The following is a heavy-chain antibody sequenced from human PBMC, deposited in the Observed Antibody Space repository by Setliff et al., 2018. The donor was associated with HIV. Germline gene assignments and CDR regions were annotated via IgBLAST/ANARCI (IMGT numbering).Heavy chain of an antibody. Sequence: GGSLRLSCAASGFTFSDYYMSWIRQAPGKGLEWVSYYVDSVKGRFTISRDNSKNTLYLQMNSLRVEDTAVYYCAKDVCSGAYCYAYYYYGMDVWGQGTMVTVSS. V-gene: IGHV3-66*03. D-gene: IGHD2-15*01. J-gene: IGHJ6*02. CDR1: GFTFSDYY. CDR3: AKDVCSGAYCYAYYYYGMDV.